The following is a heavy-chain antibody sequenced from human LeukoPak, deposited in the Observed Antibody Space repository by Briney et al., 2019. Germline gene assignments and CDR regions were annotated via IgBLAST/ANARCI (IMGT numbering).Heavy chain of an antibody. J-gene: IGHJ6*03. D-gene: IGHD3-22*01. Sequence: LTGGSLRLSCAASGFMFSSYWMSWVRQAPGKGLEWVAVISYDGSNKYYADSVKGRFTISRDNSKNTLYLQMNSLRAEDTAVYYCARFESSGYSYYYYYYMDVWGKGTTVTVSS. V-gene: IGHV3-30*03. CDR3: ARFESSGYSYYYYYYMDV. CDR1: GFMFSSYW. CDR2: ISYDGSNK.